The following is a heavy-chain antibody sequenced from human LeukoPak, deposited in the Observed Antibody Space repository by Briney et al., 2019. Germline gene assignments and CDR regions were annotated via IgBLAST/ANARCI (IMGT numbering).Heavy chain of an antibody. CDR2: ISSSSSLK. CDR1: GFTFVSYN. CDR3: ARDGNRDGDMDV. V-gene: IGHV3-48*01. Sequence: GGSLRLSCAASGFTFVSYNMNWVRQAPGKGLEWVAYISSSSSLKYYAGSVKGRFTVSRDSVKRSLYLQMNSLRAEDTAVYYCARDGNRDGDMDVWGKGTTVTVSS. D-gene: IGHD1-1*01. J-gene: IGHJ6*03.